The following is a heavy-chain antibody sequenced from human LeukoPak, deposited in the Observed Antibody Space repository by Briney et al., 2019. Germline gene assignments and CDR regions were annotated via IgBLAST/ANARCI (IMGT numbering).Heavy chain of an antibody. CDR3: ASKTDYYGSGSYGY. Sequence: GGSLRLSCAASGFTFSSYWMSWVRQAPGKGLECVANIKQDGSEKYYVDSAKGRFTISRDNAKNSLYLQMNSLRAEDMAVYYCASKTDYYGSGSYGYWGQGTLVTVSS. CDR1: GFTFSSYW. CDR2: IKQDGSEK. D-gene: IGHD3-10*01. V-gene: IGHV3-7*01. J-gene: IGHJ4*02.